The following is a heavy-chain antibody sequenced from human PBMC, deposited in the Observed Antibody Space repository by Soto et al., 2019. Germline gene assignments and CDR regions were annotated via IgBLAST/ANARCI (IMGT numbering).Heavy chain of an antibody. D-gene: IGHD2-2*01. CDR1: GFTFRSYG. V-gene: IGHV3-33*01. Sequence: GGSLRLSCAASGFTFRSYGIHWVRQTPGKGLEWVALIWFDGSKKYYVDSVKGRFAVSRDNSKNTLYLQMNSLRVEDTAVYYCARDRLVPYGYGMDVWGQGTTVTVSS. CDR2: IWFDGSKK. J-gene: IGHJ6*02. CDR3: ARDRLVPYGYGMDV.